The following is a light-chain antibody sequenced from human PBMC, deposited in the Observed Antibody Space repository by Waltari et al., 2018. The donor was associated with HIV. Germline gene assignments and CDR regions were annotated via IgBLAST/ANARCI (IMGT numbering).Light chain of an antibody. V-gene: IGKV1-16*02. Sequence: DIQMTQSPSSLSASVGDRVTITCRASQDISNYLAWFQQKAGTAPKSLIYAASSLQSGVPSKFSGSGSGTDFTLTISSLQPEDFATYYCQQYNSYPLTFGGGTKVEIK. CDR3: QQYNSYPLT. CDR1: QDISNY. J-gene: IGKJ4*01. CDR2: AAS.